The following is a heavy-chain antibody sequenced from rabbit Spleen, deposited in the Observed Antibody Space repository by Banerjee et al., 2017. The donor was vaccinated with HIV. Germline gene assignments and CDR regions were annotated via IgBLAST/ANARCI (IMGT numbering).Heavy chain of an antibody. Sequence: QEQLEESAGGLVQPGGSLKLSCKASGFTLSSYYMNWVRQAPGKGLEWIACIGAGGSSTTWYASWAKGRFTISKTSSTTVTLQMTSLTAADTATYFCARCNPNNNYAYNLWGPGTLVTVS. D-gene: IGHD2-1*01. CDR1: GFTLSSYYM. V-gene: IGHV1S45*01. CDR2: IGAGGSSTT. CDR3: ARCNPNNNYAYNL. J-gene: IGHJ4*01.